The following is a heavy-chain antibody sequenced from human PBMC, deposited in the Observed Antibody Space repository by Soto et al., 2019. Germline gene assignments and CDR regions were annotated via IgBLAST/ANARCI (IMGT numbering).Heavy chain of an antibody. V-gene: IGHV3-13*01. CDR2: IGTAGDT. CDR1: GFTFSSYD. CDR3: ARGGPDAFLGELSFDFDY. Sequence: GGSLRLSCAASGFTFSSYDMHWVRQATGKGLEWVSAIGTAGDTYYPGSVKGRFTISRENAKNSLYLQMNSLRAGDTAVYYCARGGPDAFLGELSFDFDYWGQGTLVTVSS. D-gene: IGHD3-16*02. J-gene: IGHJ4*02.